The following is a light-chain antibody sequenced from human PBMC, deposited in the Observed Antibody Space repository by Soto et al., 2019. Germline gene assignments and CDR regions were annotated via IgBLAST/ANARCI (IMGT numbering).Light chain of an antibody. Sequence: EVVMTQSPATLSVSPGERVTLSCRASQSVRSNLAWYQQKPGQSPRLLIYGASTRATGIPARFSGSGSGTDFTLTINSLQAEDVAVYYCQTYYRVPLTFGGGTKVELK. J-gene: IGKJ4*01. CDR3: QTYYRVPLT. CDR2: GAS. V-gene: IGKV3-15*01. CDR1: QSVRSN.